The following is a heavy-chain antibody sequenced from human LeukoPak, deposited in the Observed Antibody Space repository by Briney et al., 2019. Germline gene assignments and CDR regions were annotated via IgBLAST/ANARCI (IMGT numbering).Heavy chain of an antibody. V-gene: IGHV1-18*03. CDR3: ARVAGELLWFGESLSNFDY. CDR1: GYTFTSYG. D-gene: IGHD3-10*01. CDR2: ISAYNGNT. Sequence: ASVKVSCKASGYTFTSYGISWVRQAPGQGLEWMGWISAYNGNTNYAQKLQGRVTMTTDTSTSTAYMELRSLRSDDMAVYYCARVAGELLWFGESLSNFDYWGQGTLVTVSS. J-gene: IGHJ4*02.